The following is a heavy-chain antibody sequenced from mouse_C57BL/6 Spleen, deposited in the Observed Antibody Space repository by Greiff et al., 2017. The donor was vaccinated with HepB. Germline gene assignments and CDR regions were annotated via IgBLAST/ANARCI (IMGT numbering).Heavy chain of an antibody. Sequence: QVQLQQPGAELVKPGASVKLSCKASGYTFTSYWMHWVKQRPGQGLEWIGMIHPNSGSTNYNEKFKSKATLTVDKSSSTAYMQLSSLTYEDSAVYYCARGGYDYDEDFDFWGQGTTLTVSS. CDR3: ARGGYDYDEDFDF. J-gene: IGHJ2*01. D-gene: IGHD2-4*01. V-gene: IGHV1-64*01. CDR2: IHPNSGST. CDR1: GYTFTSYW.